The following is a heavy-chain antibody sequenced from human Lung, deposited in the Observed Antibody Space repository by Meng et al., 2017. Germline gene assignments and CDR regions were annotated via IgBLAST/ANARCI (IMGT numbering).Heavy chain of an antibody. J-gene: IGHJ5*02. CDR3: ARVVGDCASCYKGWFDP. V-gene: IGHV4-30-4*01. CDR1: SASISSAVF. CDR2: ISYSGAT. Sequence: QVQLQESGPRLVWPPQTLYLTCTVSSASISSAVFWTWIRQPPGKDLEWIGYISYSGATHYNPSLKSRLTISVDTAKNQFSLSLSSVTAADTAVYYCARVVGDCASCYKGWFDPWGQGTLVTVSS. D-gene: IGHD2-2*02.